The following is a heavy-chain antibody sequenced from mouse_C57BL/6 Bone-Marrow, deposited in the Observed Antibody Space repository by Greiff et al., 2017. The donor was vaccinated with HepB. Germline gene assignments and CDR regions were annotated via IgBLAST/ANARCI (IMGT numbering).Heavy chain of an antibody. CDR1: GFTFSSYS. J-gene: IGHJ3*01. CDR2: ISSCGDYI. Sequence: EVKLVESGEGLVKPGGSLKLSCAASGFTFSSYSMSWLRPTPEKWLEWVAYISSCGDYIYYADTVKGRFTISRDNARNTLYLQMSSLKSEDTAMYYCTRDSPGFAYWGQGTLVTVSA. CDR3: TRDSPGFAY. V-gene: IGHV5-9-1*02. D-gene: IGHD3-2*01.